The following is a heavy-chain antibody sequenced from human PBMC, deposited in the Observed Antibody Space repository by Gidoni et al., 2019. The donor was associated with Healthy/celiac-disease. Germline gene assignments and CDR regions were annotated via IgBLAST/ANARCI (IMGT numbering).Heavy chain of an antibody. CDR1: GGPISSSSYY. J-gene: IGHJ5*02. V-gene: IGHV4-39*01. D-gene: IGHD6-6*01. CDR3: ATGETGAARPGEVDWFDP. CDR2: IYYSGST. Sequence: QLQLQESGPGLVKPSETLSLTCTVSGGPISSSSYYWGWIRQPPGKGLEWIGSIYYSGSTYYNPSLKSRVTISVDKSKNQFSLKLSSVTAADTAVYYFATGETGAARPGEVDWFDPWGQGTLVTVSS.